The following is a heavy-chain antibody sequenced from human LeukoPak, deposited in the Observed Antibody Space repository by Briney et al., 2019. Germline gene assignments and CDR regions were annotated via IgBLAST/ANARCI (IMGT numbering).Heavy chain of an antibody. V-gene: IGHV4-4*07. CDR1: GGSISSYY. CDR2: IYTSGST. D-gene: IGHD3-9*01. Sequence: SETLSLTCTVSGGSISSYYWSWIRQPAGKGLEWIGRIYTSGSTNYNPSLKSRVTMSVDTSKNQFSLKLSSVTAADTAVYYCARDPGAPNYDILTGYPYYFDYWGQGTLVTVSS. CDR3: ARDPGAPNYDILTGYPYYFDY. J-gene: IGHJ4*02.